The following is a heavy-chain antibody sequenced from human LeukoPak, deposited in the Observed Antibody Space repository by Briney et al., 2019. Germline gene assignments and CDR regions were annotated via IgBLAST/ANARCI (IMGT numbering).Heavy chain of an antibody. CDR2: IYYTGST. V-gene: IGHV4-59*11. CDR1: GGSISSHY. D-gene: IGHD3-10*01. J-gene: IGHJ4*02. Sequence: SGTLSLTCTVSGGSISSHYWSWIRQPPGKGLEWIGDIYYTGSTNQNASLKSRVTISIDTSKTQFSLKLSSVTAADTALYYCARAPYYYGSPYYFDFWGRGTLVTVSS. CDR3: ARAPYYYGSPYYFDF.